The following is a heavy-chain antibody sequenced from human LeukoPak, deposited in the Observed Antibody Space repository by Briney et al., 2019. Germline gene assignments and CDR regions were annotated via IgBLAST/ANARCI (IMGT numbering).Heavy chain of an antibody. CDR1: GDSFSSNSAA. Sequence: SRTLSLTCAISGDSFSSNSAAWNWIRQSPSRGLEWLGRTYYRSKWYNDYAVSVKSRITINPDTSKNQFSLQLNSVTPEDTAVYYCAREVVVEIYYYYGMDVWGQGTTVTVSS. CDR2: TYYRSKWYN. CDR3: AREVVVEIYYYYGMDV. V-gene: IGHV6-1*01. D-gene: IGHD2-21*01. J-gene: IGHJ6*02.